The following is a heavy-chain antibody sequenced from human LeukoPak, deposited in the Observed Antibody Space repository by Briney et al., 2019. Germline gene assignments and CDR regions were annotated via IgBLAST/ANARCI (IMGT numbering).Heavy chain of an antibody. V-gene: IGHV4-59*01. J-gene: IGHJ4*02. CDR2: IYYTGST. CDR1: GGSISSYY. D-gene: IGHD6-13*01. Sequence: SETLSLTCTVSGGSISSYYWTWIRQPPGKGLEWIGYIYYTGSTNYNPSLKSRVIISVDTSNNQFSLKLSSVTAADTAVYYCARGRRAAGIPQSDWGQGTLVTVSS. CDR3: ARGRRAAGIPQSD.